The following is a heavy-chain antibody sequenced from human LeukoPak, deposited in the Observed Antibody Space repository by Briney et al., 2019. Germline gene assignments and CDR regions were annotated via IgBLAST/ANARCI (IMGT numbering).Heavy chain of an antibody. CDR3: ARYYDGSGYYDAFDI. D-gene: IGHD3-22*01. J-gene: IGHJ3*02. Sequence: GGSLRLSCAASGFTFSSYWMNWVRQAPGKGLEWVANIRQDGSEKYYVDSVKGRFTISRDNAKNSLYLQMNSLRAEDTAVYYCARYYDGSGYYDAFDIWGQGTMVTVSS. CDR1: GFTFSSYW. CDR2: IRQDGSEK. V-gene: IGHV3-7*01.